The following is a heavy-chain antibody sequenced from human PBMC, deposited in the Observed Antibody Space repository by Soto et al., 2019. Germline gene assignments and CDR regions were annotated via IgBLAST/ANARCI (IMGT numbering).Heavy chain of an antibody. V-gene: IGHV4-39*01. CDR3: ASHSSVTRGVKVFES. Sequence: QLQLQESGPGLVRPSETLSLTCTVSYGSVSSGLYYWGWIRQPPGKGLEWIGSIYYSGSTFNNPSLKSRVTISVDTSENQFSLNLNSVTAADTAVYYCASHSSVTRGVKVFESWGQGTLVTVSS. CDR2: IYYSGST. D-gene: IGHD3-10*01. CDR1: YGSVSSGLYY. J-gene: IGHJ4*02.